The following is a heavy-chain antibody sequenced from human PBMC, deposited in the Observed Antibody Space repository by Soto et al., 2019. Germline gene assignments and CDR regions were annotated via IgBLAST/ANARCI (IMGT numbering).Heavy chain of an antibody. D-gene: IGHD3-10*01. CDR1: GFTFSTYY. J-gene: IGHJ6*02. CDR2: ITSDGSST. Sequence: EVQLVESGGGLVQPGGALRLSCAASGFTFSTYYMWWGRPAPGKGLVWVARITSDGSSTTYADSVKGRFTISRDTAKNTLYLQMNSLRDEDTAVYSCARERGGGFGDVWGQGTTVTVSS. CDR3: ARERGGGFGDV. V-gene: IGHV3-74*01.